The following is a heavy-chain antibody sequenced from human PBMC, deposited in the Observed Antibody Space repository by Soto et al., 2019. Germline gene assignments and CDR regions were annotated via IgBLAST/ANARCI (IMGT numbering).Heavy chain of an antibody. J-gene: IGHJ3*02. V-gene: IGHV1-69*05. CDR2: IIPIFGTA. D-gene: IGHD6-19*01. CDR1: GGTFSSYA. CDR3: TKAPGIAVSNDI. Sequence: SVKVSCKASGGTFSSYAISWVRQAPGQGLEWMGGIIPIFGTANYAQKFQGRVTITTDTSTSTAYMELRSLRSDDTAVYYCTKAPGIAVSNDIWGQGTMVTVSS.